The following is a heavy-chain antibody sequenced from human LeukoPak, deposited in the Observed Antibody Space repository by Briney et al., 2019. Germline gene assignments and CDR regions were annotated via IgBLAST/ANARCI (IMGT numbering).Heavy chain of an antibody. CDR1: GFTVSSNY. Sequence: GGSLRLSCAASGFTVSSNYMSWVRQAPGKGLEWVSVIYSGGSTYYADSVKGRFTISRDNSKNTLYLQMNSLRAEDTAVYYCAKDFVVVPGNVNYFDYWGQGTLVTVSS. V-gene: IGHV3-66*01. CDR2: IYSGGST. J-gene: IGHJ4*02. D-gene: IGHD2-21*02. CDR3: AKDFVVVPGNVNYFDY.